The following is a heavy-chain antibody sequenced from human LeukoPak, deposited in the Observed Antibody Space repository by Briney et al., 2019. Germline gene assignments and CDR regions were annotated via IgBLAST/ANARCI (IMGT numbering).Heavy chain of an antibody. J-gene: IGHJ4*02. CDR3: ARDGYCSSTSCAPGDY. CDR2: IWYDGSNK. V-gene: IGHV3-33*01. CDR1: GFTFSSYG. D-gene: IGHD2-2*03. Sequence: GRSLRLSCAASGFTFSSYGMHWVRQAPGKGLEWVAVIWYDGSNKYYADSVKGRFTISRDNSKYTLYLQMNSLRAEDTAVYYCARDGYCSSTSCAPGDYWGQGTLVTVSS.